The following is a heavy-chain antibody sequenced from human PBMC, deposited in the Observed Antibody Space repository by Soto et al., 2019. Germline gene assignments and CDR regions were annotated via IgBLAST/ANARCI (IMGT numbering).Heavy chain of an antibody. CDR1: GFTFSTYA. CDR3: AKDRYDSSGDLYYFDY. CDR2: ISGSPSST. V-gene: IGHV3-23*01. J-gene: IGHJ4*02. Sequence: PGGSLRLSCAASGFTFSTYAMSWVRQTPGKGLEWVSAISGSPSSTYYADSVKGRFTISRDNSKKTLFLQMSSLRAEETAVYYCAKDRYDSSGDLYYFDYWGQGTLVTVSS. D-gene: IGHD3-22*01.